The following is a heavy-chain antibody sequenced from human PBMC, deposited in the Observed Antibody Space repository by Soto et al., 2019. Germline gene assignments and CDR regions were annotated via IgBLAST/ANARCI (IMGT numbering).Heavy chain of an antibody. CDR3: ARSRSGAVPDSFGY. Sequence: QVQLVESGGRVVQPGRSLRLSCAASGFIFNRYAIHWVRQTPGKGLEWVAVISKDGSGQYYADSVRGRFIISRDKSKDTVSLEMNSLRAEDTAVFYCARSRSGAVPDSFGYWGQGTLVTVSS. CDR2: ISKDGSGQ. J-gene: IGHJ4*02. CDR1: GFIFNRYA. V-gene: IGHV3-30-3*01. D-gene: IGHD3-3*01.